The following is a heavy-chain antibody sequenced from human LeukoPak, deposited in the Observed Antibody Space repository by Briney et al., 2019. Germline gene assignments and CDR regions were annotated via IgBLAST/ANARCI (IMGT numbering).Heavy chain of an antibody. V-gene: IGHV1-2*02. D-gene: IGHD4-17*01. CDR2: INPNSGAT. CDR1: GYTFTGYY. J-gene: IGHJ4*02. Sequence: ASVKVSCKASGYTFTGYYIHWVRQAPGQGLEWMGWINPNSGATNYAQRFQGRVTMTRDTSISTAYMELSSLTSDGTAVYFCARVRERTTSAAAYWGQGTLVTVSS. CDR3: ARVRERTTSAAAY.